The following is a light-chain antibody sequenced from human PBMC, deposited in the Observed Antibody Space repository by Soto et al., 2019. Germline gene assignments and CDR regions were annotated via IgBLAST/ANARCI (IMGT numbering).Light chain of an antibody. V-gene: IGLV3-21*04. J-gene: IGLJ7*01. CDR2: YDS. CDR1: NIGSKS. Sequence: SYELTQPPSVSVAPGKTARITCGGNNIGSKSVHWYQQKPGQAPVLVIYYDSDRPSGIPERFSGSNSGNTATLTISRVEAGDEVDYYCQVWDSSSDAVFGGGTQLTVL. CDR3: QVWDSSSDAV.